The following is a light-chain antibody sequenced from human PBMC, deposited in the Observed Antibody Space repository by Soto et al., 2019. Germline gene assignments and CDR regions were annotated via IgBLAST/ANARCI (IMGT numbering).Light chain of an antibody. Sequence: QSVLTQPPSASGSPGQSVTISCTGTSSDVGGYDYVSWYQQQSGKAPKLIIYEVTNRPSGVPDRFSGSKSGNTASLTVSGLQAEDEADYYCSSYAGISNVIFRAGTKLTVL. CDR3: SSYAGISNVI. CDR1: SSDVGGYDY. J-gene: IGLJ2*01. CDR2: EVT. V-gene: IGLV2-8*01.